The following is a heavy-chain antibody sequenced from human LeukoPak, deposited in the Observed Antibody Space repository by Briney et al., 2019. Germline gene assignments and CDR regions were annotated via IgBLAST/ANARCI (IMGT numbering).Heavy chain of an antibody. CDR1: GFTFSTYG. CDR3: AKDRRPYYYDSSGYPDY. J-gene: IGHJ4*02. D-gene: IGHD3-22*01. CDR2: IRYDGSNK. V-gene: IGHV3-30*02. Sequence: GGSLRLSCAASGFTFSTYGTHWVRQAPGKGLEWVAFIRYDGSNKYYADSVKGRFTISRDNSKNTLYLQMNSLRAEDTAVYYCAKDRRPYYYDSSGYPDYWGQGTLVTVSS.